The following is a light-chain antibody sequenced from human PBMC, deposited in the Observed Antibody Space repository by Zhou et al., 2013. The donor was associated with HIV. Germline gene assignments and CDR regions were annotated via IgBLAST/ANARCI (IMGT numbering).Light chain of an antibody. CDR3: QQYYSYPPT. V-gene: IGKV1-8*01. CDR2: DAS. CDR1: QGISSY. J-gene: IGKJ3*01. Sequence: AIRITQSPSSLSASTGDRVTITCRASQGISSYLAWYQQKPGKAPKFLIYDASTLQSGVPSRFSGSGSGTDFTLTISCLQSEDFATYYCQQYYSYPPTFGPGTKVGYQT.